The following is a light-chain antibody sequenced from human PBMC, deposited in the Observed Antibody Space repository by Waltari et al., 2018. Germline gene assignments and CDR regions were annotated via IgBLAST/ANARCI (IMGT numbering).Light chain of an antibody. V-gene: IGLV2-14*02. CDR2: DVS. CDR3: SSYTSSSTLYV. J-gene: IGLJ1*01. Sequence: QSALTQPASVSGSPGQSITISCTGTSSDVGSYNLVSWYPQHPGKAPKLMIYDVSNRPSGISYRFSGSKSANTASLTISGLQAEDEADYYCSSYTSSSTLYVFGSGTKVTVL. CDR1: SSDVGSYNL.